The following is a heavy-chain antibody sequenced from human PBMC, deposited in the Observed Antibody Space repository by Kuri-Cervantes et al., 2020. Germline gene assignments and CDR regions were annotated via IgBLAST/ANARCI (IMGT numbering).Heavy chain of an antibody. J-gene: IGHJ6*03. Sequence: GESLKISCAASGFTFSSYSMNWVRQAPGKGLEWISYISSGSTTKYYADSLKGRFTISRDNAKNPLYLQMNSLRAEDTAVYYCARDRASSWYYYYMDVWGKGTTVTVSS. CDR1: GFTFSSYS. D-gene: IGHD6-13*01. V-gene: IGHV3-48*01. CDR3: ARDRASSWYYYYMDV. CDR2: ISSGSTTK.